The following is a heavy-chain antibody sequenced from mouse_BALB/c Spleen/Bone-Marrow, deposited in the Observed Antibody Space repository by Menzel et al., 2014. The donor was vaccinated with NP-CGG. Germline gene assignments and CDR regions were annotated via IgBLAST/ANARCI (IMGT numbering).Heavy chain of an antibody. J-gene: IGHJ4*01. CDR1: GYTFTDYV. Sequence: QVRLQQSGPELVKPGASVKMSCKASGYTFTDYVISWGKQRTGQGLEWIGEIYPGSGSTYSNEKFKGKATLTADKSSNTAYMQLSSLTSEDSAVYFCARSPNWDPYYAVDSWGQGTSVTVSS. CDR2: IYPGSGST. V-gene: IGHV1-77*01. CDR3: ARSPNWDPYYAVDS. D-gene: IGHD4-1*01.